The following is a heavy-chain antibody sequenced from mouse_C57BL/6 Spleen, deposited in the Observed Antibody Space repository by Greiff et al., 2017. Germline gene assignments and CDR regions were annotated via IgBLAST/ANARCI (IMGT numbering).Heavy chain of an antibody. D-gene: IGHD2-2*01. CDR3: ARSGGDDGVYYAMDY. V-gene: IGHV1-81*01. J-gene: IGHJ4*01. Sequence: VQLQQSGAELARPGASVKLSCKASGYTFTSYGISWVKQRTGQGLEWIGEIYPRSGNTYYNEKFKGKATLTADKSSSTAYMALRSLTSEDSAVYFCARSGGDDGVYYAMDYWGQGTSVTVSS. CDR2: IYPRSGNT. CDR1: GYTFTSYG.